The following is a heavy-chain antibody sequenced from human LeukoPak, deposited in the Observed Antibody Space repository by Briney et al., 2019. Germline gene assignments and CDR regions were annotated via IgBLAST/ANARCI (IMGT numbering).Heavy chain of an antibody. D-gene: IGHD6-13*01. CDR1: GGSISSGGYY. Sequence: SETLSLTCTVSGGSISSGGYYWRWIRQHPGKGLEWIGYIYYSGSTYYNPSLKSRVTISVDTSKNQFSLKLSSVTAADTAVYYCARLGGSSWYGYYYGMDVWGQGTTVTVSS. CDR3: ARLGGSSWYGYYYGMDV. CDR2: IYYSGST. J-gene: IGHJ6*02. V-gene: IGHV4-31*03.